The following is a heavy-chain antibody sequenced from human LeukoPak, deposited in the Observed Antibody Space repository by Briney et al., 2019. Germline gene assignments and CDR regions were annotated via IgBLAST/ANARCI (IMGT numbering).Heavy chain of an antibody. Sequence: GESLKISCKTSGYSFTTYWIGWVRQMPGKGLEWMGIIYPGDSDTRYSPSFQGQVTISADKSISTAYLQWSSLKASDTAMYYCARRRKASGNDYWGQGTLVTVSS. CDR1: GYSFTTYW. CDR3: ARRRKASGNDY. CDR2: IYPGDSDT. V-gene: IGHV5-51*01. J-gene: IGHJ4*02. D-gene: IGHD6-19*01.